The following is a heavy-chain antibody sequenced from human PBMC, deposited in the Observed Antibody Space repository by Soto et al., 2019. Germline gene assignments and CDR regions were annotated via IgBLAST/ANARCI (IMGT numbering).Heavy chain of an antibody. J-gene: IGHJ4*02. Sequence: QVQLVQSGAEVKKPGSSVNVSCKASGGTFSSYAISWVRHAPGQGLEWMGGIIPIFGTANYAQKFQGRVTISADESTSTAYMELSSLRSEDTAVYYCARTGSTIPPADGYWCQGTLVTVSA. CDR3: ARTGSTIPPADGY. D-gene: IGHD4-17*01. CDR1: GGTFSSYA. CDR2: IIPIFGTA. V-gene: IGHV1-69*12.